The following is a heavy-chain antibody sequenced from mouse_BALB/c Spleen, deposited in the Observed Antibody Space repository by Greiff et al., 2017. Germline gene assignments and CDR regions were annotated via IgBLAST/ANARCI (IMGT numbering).Heavy chain of an antibody. J-gene: IGHJ3*01. CDR3: TRYRGCDYDGFAY. CDR1: GYTFTSYW. CDR2: IYPSDSYT. V-gene: IGHV1-69*02. D-gene: IGHD2-4*01. Sequence: QVQLQQPGAELVRPGASVKLSCKASGYTFTSYWINWVKQRPGQGLEWIGNIYPSDSYTNYNQKFKDKATLTVDKSSSTAYMQLSSPTSEDSAVYYCTRYRGCDYDGFAYWGQGTLVTVSA.